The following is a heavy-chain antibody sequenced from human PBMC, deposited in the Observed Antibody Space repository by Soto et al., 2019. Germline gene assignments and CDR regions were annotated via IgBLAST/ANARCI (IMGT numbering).Heavy chain of an antibody. CDR3: AKEGSNYGDADHDAFDI. CDR2: ISGRGGST. CDR1: GFTFSSYA. V-gene: IGHV3-23*01. Sequence: EVQLLESGGGVVQPGGSLRLSCAASGFTFSSYAMSWVRQAPGKGLAWVSAISGRGGSTYYAASVKGRFTISRDNSQNTLYLQMNTRRTDDTAVYYCAKEGSNYGDADHDAFDIWGQVTMVTVSS. D-gene: IGHD4-17*01. J-gene: IGHJ3*02.